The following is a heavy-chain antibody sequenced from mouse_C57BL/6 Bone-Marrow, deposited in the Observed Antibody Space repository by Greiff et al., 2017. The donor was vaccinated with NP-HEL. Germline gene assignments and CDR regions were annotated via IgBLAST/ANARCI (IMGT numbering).Heavy chain of an antibody. D-gene: IGHD1-1*01. CDR3: AREGVITTIFDY. Sequence: QVQLQQPGAELVMPGASVKLSCKASGYTFTSYWMHWVKQRPGQGLEWIGEIDPPDSYTNYNQKFKGKSTLTVDKSSSTAYMQLSSLTSEDSAVYYCAREGVITTIFDYWGQGTTLTVSS. CDR1: GYTFTSYW. V-gene: IGHV1-69*01. CDR2: IDPPDSYT. J-gene: IGHJ2*01.